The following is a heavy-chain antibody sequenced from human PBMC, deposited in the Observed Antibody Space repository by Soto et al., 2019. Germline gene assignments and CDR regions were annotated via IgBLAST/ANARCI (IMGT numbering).Heavy chain of an antibody. CDR2: INHSGST. CDR1: GGSFSGYY. Sequence: PSETLSLTCAVYGGSFSGYYWSWIRQPPGKGLEWIGEINHSGSTNYNPSLKSRVTISVDTSKNQFSLKLSSVTAADTAVYYCARDLGVTTYFYYYYYGMDVWGQGTTVT. J-gene: IGHJ6*02. CDR3: ARDLGVTTYFYYYYYGMDV. V-gene: IGHV4-34*01. D-gene: IGHD4-17*01.